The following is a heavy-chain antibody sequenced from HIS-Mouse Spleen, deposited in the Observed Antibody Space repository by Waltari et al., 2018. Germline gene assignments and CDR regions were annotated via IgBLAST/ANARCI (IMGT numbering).Heavy chain of an antibody. CDR2: ISSSSSYI. CDR1: GFTCSSYS. CDR3: ARDVSGDEGGY. J-gene: IGHJ4*02. V-gene: IGHV3-21*01. Sequence: EVQLVESGGGLVKPGGSLRLSGAASGFTCSSYSMNWVRQAPGKGLEWVSSISSSSSYIYYADSVKGRFTISRDNAKNSLYLQMNSLRAEDTAVYYCARDVSGDEGGYWGQGTLVTVSS. D-gene: IGHD3-10*02.